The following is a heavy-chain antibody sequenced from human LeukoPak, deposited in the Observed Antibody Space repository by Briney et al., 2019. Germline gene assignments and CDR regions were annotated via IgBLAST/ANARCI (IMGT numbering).Heavy chain of an antibody. J-gene: IGHJ5*02. D-gene: IGHD3-3*01. CDR1: SCSIISDTYY. Sequence: SDTLSLTCKVSSCSIISDTYYWGWIRQPPGKGLGCIGSIYYTGNGYYNKSQKSRVTVSVDTSKYQFTLKVTSVTAADTAAYYCARSIGVIYTVGGFDPWGQGTLVTVSS. CDR2: IYYTGNG. V-gene: IGHV4-39*01. CDR3: ARSIGVIYTVGGFDP.